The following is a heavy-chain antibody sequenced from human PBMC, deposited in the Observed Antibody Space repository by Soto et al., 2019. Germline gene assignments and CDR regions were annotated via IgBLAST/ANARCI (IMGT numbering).Heavy chain of an antibody. V-gene: IGHV3-15*01. D-gene: IGHD1-1*01. CDR1: GFTFSDAW. Sequence: GGSLRLSCAASGFTFSDAWMTWVRQSPGKGLEWVARITSGGGTIDYAAPVKGRFIISRDDTINTLYLQMDSLKTDDTAFYYCAADIPNDNYPLDFWGQGTLVTVSS. J-gene: IGHJ4*02. CDR3: AADIPNDNYPLDF. CDR2: ITSGGGTI.